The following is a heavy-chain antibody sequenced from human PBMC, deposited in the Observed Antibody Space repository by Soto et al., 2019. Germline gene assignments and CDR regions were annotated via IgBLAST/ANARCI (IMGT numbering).Heavy chain of an antibody. Sequence: PGESLKISCKGSGYSFTSYWISWVRQMPGKGLEWMGRIDPSDSYTNYSPSFQGHVTISADKSISTAYLQWSSLKASDTAMYYCASSSRLFNYYYGMDFWGQGTTVTVSS. J-gene: IGHJ6*02. CDR1: GYSFTSYW. D-gene: IGHD2-21*01. V-gene: IGHV5-10-1*01. CDR2: IDPSDSYT. CDR3: ASSSRLFNYYYGMDF.